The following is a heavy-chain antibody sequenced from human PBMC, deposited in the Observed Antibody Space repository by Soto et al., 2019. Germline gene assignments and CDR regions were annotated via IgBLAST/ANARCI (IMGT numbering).Heavy chain of an antibody. CDR1: GFTFSSYA. CDR3: AKDYSSGSASGGEYFQR. Sequence: EVQLLESGGGLVQPGGSLRLSCAASGFTFSSYAMSWVRQAPGKGLEWVSAISGSGGSTYYADSVKGRFTISRDNSKNTLYLQMNSLRAEDTAVYYCAKDYSSGSASGGEYFQRWGQGTLVTVSS. CDR2: ISGSGGST. V-gene: IGHV3-23*01. D-gene: IGHD2-15*01. J-gene: IGHJ1*01.